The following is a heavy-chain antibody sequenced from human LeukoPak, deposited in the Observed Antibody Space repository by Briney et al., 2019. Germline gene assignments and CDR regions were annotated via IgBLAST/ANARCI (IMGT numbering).Heavy chain of an antibody. CDR1: GGSISTSNYY. V-gene: IGHV4-39*07. CDR2: IFYSGST. J-gene: IGHJ4*02. Sequence: SETLSLTCTVSGGSISTSNYYWGWIRQPPGKGLEWIGNIFYSGSTYYSPSLKSRVTISLDTSRNQFSLKLNSVTAADTAVYYCARVATYSSDDYWGQGTLVTVSS. CDR3: ARVATYSSDDY. D-gene: IGHD6-6*01.